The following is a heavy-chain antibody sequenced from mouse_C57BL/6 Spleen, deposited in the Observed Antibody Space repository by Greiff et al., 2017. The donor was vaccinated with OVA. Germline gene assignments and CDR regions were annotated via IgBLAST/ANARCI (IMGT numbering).Heavy chain of an antibody. CDR1: GFTFSSYA. V-gene: IGHV5-4*01. J-gene: IGHJ2*01. CDR2: ISDGGSYT. Sequence: EVQGVESGGGLVKPGGSLKLSCAASGFTFSSYAMSWVRQTPEKRLEWVATISDGGSYTYYPDNVKGRFTISRDNAKNNLYLQMSHLKSEDTAMYYCARGPHPDYFDCWGQGTTLTVSS. CDR3: ARGPHPDYFDC.